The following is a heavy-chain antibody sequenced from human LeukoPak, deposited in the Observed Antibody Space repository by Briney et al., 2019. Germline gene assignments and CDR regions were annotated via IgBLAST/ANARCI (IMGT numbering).Heavy chain of an antibody. CDR1: GGTFSSYA. J-gene: IGHJ6*02. Sequence: ASVKVSCKASGGTFSSYAISWVRQAPGQGLEWMGWISAYNGNTNYAQKLQGRVTMTTDTSTSTAYMELRSLRSDDTAVYYCAREPPRKDFWSGYLLRAAYGMDVWGQGTTVTVSS. CDR3: AREPPRKDFWSGYLLRAAYGMDV. CDR2: ISAYNGNT. D-gene: IGHD3-3*01. V-gene: IGHV1-18*01.